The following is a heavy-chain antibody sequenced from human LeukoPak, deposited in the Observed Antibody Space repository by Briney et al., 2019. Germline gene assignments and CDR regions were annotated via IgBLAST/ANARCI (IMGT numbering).Heavy chain of an antibody. CDR3: ARDVAGDPDYMDV. V-gene: IGHV3-30-3*01. CDR1: GFTFSSYA. CDR2: ISYDGSNK. J-gene: IGHJ6*03. Sequence: GGSLRLSCAASGFTFSSYAMHWVRQAPGKGLEWVAVISYDGSNKYYADSVKGRFTISRDNSKNTLYLQMNSLRAEDTAVYYCARDVAGDPDYMDVWGKGTTVTVSS. D-gene: IGHD3-10*01.